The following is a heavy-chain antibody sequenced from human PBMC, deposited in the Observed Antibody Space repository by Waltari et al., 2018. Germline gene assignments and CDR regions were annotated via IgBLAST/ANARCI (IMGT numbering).Heavy chain of an antibody. V-gene: IGHV4-39*01. Sequence: QLQLQESGPGLVKPSETLSLTCPVPGGSIRSSSYYCGWIRQSPGKGLEWIGSIYYCGSTYYNPTLKSRVTISGDTSKNQFSLKLSSVTAADTAVYYCARHWKKSGYRFDPWGQGTLVTVSS. CDR3: ARHWKKSGYRFDP. J-gene: IGHJ5*02. CDR1: GGSIRSSSYY. CDR2: IYYCGST. D-gene: IGHD5-12*01.